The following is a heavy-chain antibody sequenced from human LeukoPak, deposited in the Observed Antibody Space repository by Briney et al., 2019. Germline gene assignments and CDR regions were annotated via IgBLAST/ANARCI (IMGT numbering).Heavy chain of an antibody. CDR2: INPNSGGT. V-gene: IGHV1-2*02. D-gene: IGHD6-6*01. CDR3: ARENEYSSSSPFDY. Sequence: ASVKVSCKASGYTFTGYYMHWVRQAPGQGLEWMGWINPNSGGTNYAQKFQGRVTMTRDTSISTAYMELSRLRSDDTAVYYCARENEYSSSSPFDYWGQGTLVTVSS. CDR1: GYTFTGYY. J-gene: IGHJ4*02.